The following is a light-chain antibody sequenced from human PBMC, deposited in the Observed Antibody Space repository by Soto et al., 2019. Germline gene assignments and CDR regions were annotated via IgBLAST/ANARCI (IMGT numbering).Light chain of an antibody. J-gene: IGKJ4*01. Sequence: DIQMTQSPSSLSASVGDRDTITCRASQTVSSNLNWYQRKPGKAPSLLIYAASTLQSGVPSRFSGSGSGTDFTLTISSLQPEDFATYCCQQLASYPLTFGGGTKVDIK. CDR2: AAS. V-gene: IGKV1-9*01. CDR3: QQLASYPLT. CDR1: QTVSSN.